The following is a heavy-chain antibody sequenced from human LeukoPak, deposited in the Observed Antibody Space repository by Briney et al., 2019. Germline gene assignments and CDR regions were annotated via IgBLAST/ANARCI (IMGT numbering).Heavy chain of an antibody. CDR1: GGTFRSNA. J-gene: IGHJ6*03. V-gene: IGHV1-69*06. CDR3: ANGYSGYDFYYYYMDV. CDR2: IIPIFGTA. D-gene: IGHD5-12*01. Sequence: ASVKVSCKASGGTFRSNAISWVRQAPGQGLEWMGGIIPIFGTANYAQKFQGRVTITADKSTSTAYMELSSLRSEDTAVYYCANGYSGYDFYYYYMDVWGKGTTVTVSS.